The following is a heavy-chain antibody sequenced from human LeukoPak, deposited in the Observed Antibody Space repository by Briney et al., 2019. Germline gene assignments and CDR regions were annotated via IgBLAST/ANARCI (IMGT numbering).Heavy chain of an antibody. CDR1: GGTFSTYG. Sequence: SCKASGGTFSTYGMHWVRQAPGKGLEWVAVIWHDGSNRHYADSVKGRFTISRDNPKSTLYLQMNSLRAEDTAVYYCVRVVTVSNTDPAFDIWGQGTLVTVSS. CDR2: IWHDGSNR. V-gene: IGHV3-33*01. J-gene: IGHJ3*02. D-gene: IGHD2-21*02. CDR3: VRVVTVSNTDPAFDI.